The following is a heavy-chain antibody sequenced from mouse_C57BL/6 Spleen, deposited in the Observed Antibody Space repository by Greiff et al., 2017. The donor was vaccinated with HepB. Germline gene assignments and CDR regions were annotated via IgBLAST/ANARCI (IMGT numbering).Heavy chain of an antibody. V-gene: IGHV1-76*01. CDR1: GYTFTDYY. CDR2: IYPGSGNT. D-gene: IGHD1-1*01. CDR3: ARGGIYGSSGYWYFDV. Sequence: VQLQQSGAELVRPGASVKLSCKASGYTFTDYYINWVKQRPGQGLEWIARIYPGSGNTYYNEKFKGKATLTAEKSSSTAYMQLSSLTSEDSAVYFCARGGIYGSSGYWYFDVWGTGTTVTVSS. J-gene: IGHJ1*03.